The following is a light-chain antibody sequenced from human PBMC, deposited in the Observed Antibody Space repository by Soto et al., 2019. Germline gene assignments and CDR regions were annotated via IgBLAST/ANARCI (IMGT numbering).Light chain of an antibody. CDR2: EVG. V-gene: IGLV2-14*01. J-gene: IGLJ3*02. CDR3: SSYTSSGV. CDR1: SSDVGHNY. Sequence: QSALTQPASVSGSPGQSITISCTGTSSDVGHNYVSWYQQHAGKVPKLIIYEVGNRPSGVSTRFSGSKSGNTASLTISGLQAEDEADYYCSSYTSSGVFGGGTKLTVL.